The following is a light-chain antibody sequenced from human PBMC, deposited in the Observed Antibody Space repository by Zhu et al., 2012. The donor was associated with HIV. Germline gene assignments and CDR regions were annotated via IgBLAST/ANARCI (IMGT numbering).Light chain of an antibody. V-gene: IGKV3-11*01. J-gene: IGKJ4*01. CDR3: QQRSNWPPELT. CDR2: DAL. CDR1: QSVGKS. Sequence: LTQSPVTLSLTPGERAILSCRASQSVGKSVSWYQQKAGQPPRLLIFDALNRATGIPARFRGGGSGTDFTLTISSLEPEDFAVYYCQQRSNWPPELTFGGGTKVEIK.